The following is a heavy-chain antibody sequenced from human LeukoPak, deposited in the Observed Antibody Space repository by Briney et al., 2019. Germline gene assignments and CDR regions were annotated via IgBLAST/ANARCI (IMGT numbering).Heavy chain of an antibody. CDR1: GGSISSSSYY. J-gene: IGHJ6*02. V-gene: IGHV4-39*01. D-gene: IGHD6-13*01. CDR2: IYYSGST. CDR3: AKGSYSFYYYGMDV. Sequence: PSQTLSLTCTVSGGSISSSSYYWGWIRQPPGKGLEWIGSIYYSGSTYYNPSLKSRVTISVDTSKNQFSLKLSSVTAADTAVYYCAKGSYSFYYYGMDVWGQGTTVTVSS.